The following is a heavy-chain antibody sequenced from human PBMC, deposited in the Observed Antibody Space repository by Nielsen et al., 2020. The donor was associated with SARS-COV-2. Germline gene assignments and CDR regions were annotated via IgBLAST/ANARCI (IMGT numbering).Heavy chain of an antibody. CDR2: ISGSGGST. CDR3: AKALLPTAIRRGIES. J-gene: IGHJ4*02. D-gene: IGHD2-2*01. Sequence: GESLKISCAASGFTFSSYAMSWVRQAPGKGLEWVSAISGSGGSTYYADSVKGRFTISRDNSKNTLYLQMNSLRAEDTAVYYCAKALLPTAIRRGIESWGQGTLVTVSS. CDR1: GFTFSSYA. V-gene: IGHV3-23*01.